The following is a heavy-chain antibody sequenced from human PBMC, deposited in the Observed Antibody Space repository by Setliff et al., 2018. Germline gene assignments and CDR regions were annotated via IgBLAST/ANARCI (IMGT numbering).Heavy chain of an antibody. D-gene: IGHD2-2*03. Sequence: PGGSLKLSCAASGFTSSMYGVHWIRQAPGKGLEWVSYITSSGTTTFYTDSVKGRFAISRDNARNSLYLQMNSLRVEDTAVYYCARDGYPGTSWGQGTLVTVSS. CDR1: GFTSSMYG. CDR2: ITSSGTTT. J-gene: IGHJ5*02. V-gene: IGHV3-48*04. CDR3: ARDGYPGTS.